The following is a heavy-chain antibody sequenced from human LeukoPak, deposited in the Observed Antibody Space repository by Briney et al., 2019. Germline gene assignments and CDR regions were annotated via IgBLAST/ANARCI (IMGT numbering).Heavy chain of an antibody. J-gene: IGHJ1*01. V-gene: IGHV1-46*01. D-gene: IGHD3-22*01. CDR2: INPSGGST. CDR3: ARHPTWYDSSGYRAEYFQH. Sequence: ASVKVSCEASGYTFTSYYMHWVRQAPGQGLEWMGIINPSGGSTSYAQKFQGRVTMTRDTSTSTVYMELSSLRSEDTAVYYCARHPTWYDSSGYRAEYFQHWGQGTLVTVSS. CDR1: GYTFTSYY.